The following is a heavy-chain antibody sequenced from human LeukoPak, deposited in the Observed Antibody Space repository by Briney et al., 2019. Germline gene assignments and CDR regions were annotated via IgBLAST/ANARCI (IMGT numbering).Heavy chain of an antibody. CDR2: KSGGGGST. V-gene: IGHV3-23*01. J-gene: IGHJ4*02. Sequence: PGGSLRLSCAASGFRFSSYAMSWVRQAPGQGLEWVSSKSGGGGSTYYADSVKGRFTISRDDSKNTLFLQLNSLRPEDTAVYYCAKGGPYSREGYFDYWGQGTLVTVSS. CDR3: AKGGPYSREGYFDY. D-gene: IGHD6-13*01. CDR1: GFRFSSYA.